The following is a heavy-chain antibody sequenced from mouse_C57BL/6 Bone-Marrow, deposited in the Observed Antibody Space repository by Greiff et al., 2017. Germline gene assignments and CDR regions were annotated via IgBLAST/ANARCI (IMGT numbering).Heavy chain of an antibody. D-gene: IGHD1-1*01. CDR3: ARSTVVATNFDY. CDR1: GYTFTSYG. CDR2: IYPRSGNT. Sequence: QVQLQQSGAELARPGASVKLSCKASGYTFTSYGISWVKQRTGQGLEWIGEIYPRSGNTYYNEKFKGKATLTADKSSSTAYMELRSLTSEDAAVYFCARSTVVATNFDYWGQGTTLTVSS. J-gene: IGHJ2*01. V-gene: IGHV1-81*01.